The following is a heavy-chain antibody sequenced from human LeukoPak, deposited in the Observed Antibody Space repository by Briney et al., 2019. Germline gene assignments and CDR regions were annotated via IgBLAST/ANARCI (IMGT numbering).Heavy chain of an antibody. V-gene: IGHV4-59*01. CDR3: ARVIAVNWFDP. CDR1: GGSISSYY. Sequence: PSETLSLTCTVSGGSISSYYWSWIRQPPGKGLKWIGYIYYSGSTNYNPSLKSRVTISVDTSKNQFSLKLSSVTAADTAVYYCARVIAVNWFDPWGQGTLGTVSS. CDR2: IYYSGST. D-gene: IGHD6-19*01. J-gene: IGHJ5*02.